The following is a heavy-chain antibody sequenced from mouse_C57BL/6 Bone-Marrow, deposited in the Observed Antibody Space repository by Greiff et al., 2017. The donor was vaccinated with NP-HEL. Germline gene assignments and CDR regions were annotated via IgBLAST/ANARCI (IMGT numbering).Heavy chain of an antibody. CDR1: GFTFSDYG. J-gene: IGHJ4*01. CDR3: AREGGWLLLYAMDY. V-gene: IGHV5-17*01. CDR2: ISSGSSTI. D-gene: IGHD2-3*01. Sequence: EVQRVESGGGLVKPGGSLKLSCAASGFTFSDYGMHWVRQAPEKGLEWVAYISSGSSTIYYADTVKGRFTISRDNAKNTLFLQMTSLRSEDTAMYYCAREGGWLLLYAMDYWGQGTSVTVSS.